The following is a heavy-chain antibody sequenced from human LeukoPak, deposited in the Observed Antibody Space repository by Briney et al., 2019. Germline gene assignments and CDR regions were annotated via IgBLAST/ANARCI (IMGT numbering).Heavy chain of an antibody. V-gene: IGHV3-23*01. CDR1: GFTFSSYA. CDR3: AKTLYSSIAARPFDP. Sequence: PGGSLRLSCAASGFTFSSYAMSWVRQAPGKGLEWVSAISGSGGSTYYADSVKGRFTISRDNSKSTLYLQMNSLRAEDTAVYYCAKTLYSSIAARPFDPWGQGTLVTVSS. D-gene: IGHD6-6*01. CDR2: ISGSGGST. J-gene: IGHJ5*02.